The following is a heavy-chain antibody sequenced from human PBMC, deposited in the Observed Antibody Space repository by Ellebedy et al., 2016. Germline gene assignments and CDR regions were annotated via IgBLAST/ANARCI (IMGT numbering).Heavy chain of an antibody. V-gene: IGHV3-11*04. CDR2: ISSSGSTI. CDR3: ARGGRKYQLPSYYYMDV. CDR1: GFTFSDYY. J-gene: IGHJ6*03. Sequence: GESLKISXAASGFTFSDYYMSWIRQAPGKGLEWVSYISSSGSTIYYADSVKGRFTISRDNAKNSLYLQMNSLRAGDTAVYYCARGGRKYQLPSYYYMDVWGKGTTVTVSS. D-gene: IGHD2-2*01.